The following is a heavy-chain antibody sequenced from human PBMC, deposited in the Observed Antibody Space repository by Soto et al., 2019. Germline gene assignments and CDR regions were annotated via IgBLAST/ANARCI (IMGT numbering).Heavy chain of an antibody. CDR3: ARFRGTAILDY. CDR2: IYHTWNT. D-gene: IGHD2-2*02. CDR1: GGSISSGGYS. Sequence: SETLSLTCAVSGGSISSGGYSWSWIRQPPGKGLEWIGYIYHTWNTYYNPSLESRVTISVDRSRNQLSLELTSVTAADTAVYYCARFRGTAILDYWGQGTLVTVSS. J-gene: IGHJ4*02. V-gene: IGHV4-30-2*01.